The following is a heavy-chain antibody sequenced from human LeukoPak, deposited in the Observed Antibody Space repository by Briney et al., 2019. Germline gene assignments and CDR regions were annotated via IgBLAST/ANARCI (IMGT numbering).Heavy chain of an antibody. CDR1: GFTLSTYS. V-gene: IGHV3-21*01. Sequence: GGSLRLSCAASGFTLSTYSMNWVRQAPGKGLEWVSSITSSSSYYAGSVKGRFTISRDNAKNSLFLQMNSLRAEDTAVYFCARDPDPHDYGDYEEGFWYYYAMDVWGKGATVTVSS. CDR3: ARDPDPHDYGDYEEGFWYYYAMDV. D-gene: IGHD4-17*01. J-gene: IGHJ6*04. CDR2: ITSSSSY.